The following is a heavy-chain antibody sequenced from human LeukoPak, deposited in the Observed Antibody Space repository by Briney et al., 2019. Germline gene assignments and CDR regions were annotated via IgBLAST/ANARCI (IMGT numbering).Heavy chain of an antibody. V-gene: IGHV4-30-4*02. CDR1: GGSISSGDYY. Sequence: PSETLSLTCTVSGGSISSGDYYWSWIRQPPGKGLEWIGYIYYSGSTYYNPSLKSRVTISVDTSKNQFSLKLSSVTAADTAVYYCARVGHSGYDSYYYYYYYMDVWGKGTTVTVSS. J-gene: IGHJ6*03. D-gene: IGHD5-12*01. CDR3: ARVGHSGYDSYYYYYYYMDV. CDR2: IYYSGST.